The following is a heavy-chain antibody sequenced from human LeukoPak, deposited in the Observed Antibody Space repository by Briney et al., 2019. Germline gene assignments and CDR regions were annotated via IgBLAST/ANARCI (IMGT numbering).Heavy chain of an antibody. J-gene: IGHJ4*02. D-gene: IGHD2-2*01. Sequence: PSQTLSLTCTVSGGSISSGGYYWSWIRQPPGKGLEWIGYIYHSGNTYYNPSLKSRVTISVDRSKNQFSLKLSSVTAADTAVYYCAREMTVPAARHFDYWGQGTLVTVSS. V-gene: IGHV4-30-2*01. CDR3: AREMTVPAARHFDY. CDR2: IYHSGNT. CDR1: GGSISSGGYY.